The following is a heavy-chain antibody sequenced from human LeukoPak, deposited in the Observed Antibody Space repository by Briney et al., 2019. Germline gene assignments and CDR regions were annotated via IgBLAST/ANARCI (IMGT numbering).Heavy chain of an antibody. D-gene: IGHD2-2*01. J-gene: IGHJ5*02. Sequence: GGSLRLSCAASGFTFSSYSMNWVRQAPGKGLEWVSYISSSSSTIYYADSVKGRFTISRDNAKNSLYLQMNSLRDEDTAVYYCARDPQYCTSSSCYLSDWFVPWGQGTLVTVSS. CDR1: GFTFSSYS. CDR2: ISSSSSTI. CDR3: ARDPQYCTSSSCYLSDWFVP. V-gene: IGHV3-48*02.